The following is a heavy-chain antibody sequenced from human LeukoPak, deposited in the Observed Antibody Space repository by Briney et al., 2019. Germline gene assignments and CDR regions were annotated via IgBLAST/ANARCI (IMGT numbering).Heavy chain of an antibody. CDR2: ISSSSSTI. J-gene: IGHJ4*02. Sequence: PGGSLRLSCAASGFTFSSYSMNWVRQAPGKGLEWVSYISSSSSTIYYADSVKGRFTISRDNAKNSLYLQMNSLRAEDTAVYYCAKVVDSSSWYVVEYFDYWGQGTLVTVSS. CDR3: AKVVDSSSWYVVEYFDY. V-gene: IGHV3-48*04. D-gene: IGHD6-13*01. CDR1: GFTFSSYS.